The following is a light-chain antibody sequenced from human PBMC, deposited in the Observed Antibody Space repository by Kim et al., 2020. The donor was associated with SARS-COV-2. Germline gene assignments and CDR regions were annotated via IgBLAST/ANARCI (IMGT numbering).Light chain of an antibody. CDR2: DVS. CDR3: SSYAGTYWV. V-gene: IGLV2-11*01. Sequence: QSALTQPRSVSGSPGQSVTISCTGTSSDVGGYDYVSWYQQHPGKAPKLMIYDVSKRPSGVPDRFSGSKSGNTASLTISGLQAEDEADYYCSSYAGTYWVLGGGTKLTVL. J-gene: IGLJ3*02. CDR1: SSDVGGYDY.